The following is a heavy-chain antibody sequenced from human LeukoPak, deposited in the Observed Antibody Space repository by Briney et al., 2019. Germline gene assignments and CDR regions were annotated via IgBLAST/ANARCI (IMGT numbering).Heavy chain of an antibody. D-gene: IGHD6-13*01. J-gene: IGHJ4*01. V-gene: IGHV4-39*01. CDR3: ARFSSSTWVFDF. Sequence: SETLSLTCTVSGGSISSTTYYWGWIRQPPGKGLEWIGSISYSGKTYYNPSLKSRVTISVDTSKNQFSLKLSSVTAADTAVYYCARFSSSTWVFDFWGHGTLVTVSS. CDR1: GGSISSTTYY. CDR2: ISYSGKT.